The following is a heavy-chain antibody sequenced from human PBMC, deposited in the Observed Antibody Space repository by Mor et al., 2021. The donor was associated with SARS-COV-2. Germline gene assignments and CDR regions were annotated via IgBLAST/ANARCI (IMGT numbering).Heavy chain of an antibody. D-gene: IGHD6-13*01. CDR3: ARWHQMVIGGFDL. CDR2: ISFDGRKT. Sequence: WVALISFDGRKTNYRDSVTGRFIISRDNSKKTMFLQLNSLKHEDTAVYYCARWHQMVIGGFDLWGQGTVVTVSS. J-gene: IGHJ3*01. V-gene: IGHV3-30*10.